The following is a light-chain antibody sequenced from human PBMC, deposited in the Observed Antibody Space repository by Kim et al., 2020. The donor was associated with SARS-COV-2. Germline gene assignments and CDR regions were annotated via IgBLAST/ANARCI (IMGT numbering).Light chain of an antibody. J-gene: IGLJ2*01. CDR2: GNS. CDR3: QSYDSSLSGSV. V-gene: IGLV1-40*01. CDR1: SSNIGACYD. Sequence: QRVTISCTGSSSNIGACYDVHWYQQLPGTAPKLLIYGNSNRPSGVPDRFSGSKSGTSASLAITGLQAEDEADYYCQSYDSSLSGSVFGGGTKLTVL.